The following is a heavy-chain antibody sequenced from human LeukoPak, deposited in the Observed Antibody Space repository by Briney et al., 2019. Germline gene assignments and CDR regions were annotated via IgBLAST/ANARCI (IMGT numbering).Heavy chain of an antibody. Sequence: ASMKVSCKASGYTFTGYFMHWVRQAPGQGLEWMGWINPNSGGTNYAQKFQGRVTMTRNTSISTAYMELSSLRSEDTAVYYCARGRCTNGVCYYYYYYGMDVWGQGTTVTVSS. CDR1: GYTFTGYF. V-gene: IGHV1-2*02. CDR2: INPNSGGT. CDR3: ARGRCTNGVCYYYYYYGMDV. D-gene: IGHD2-8*01. J-gene: IGHJ6*02.